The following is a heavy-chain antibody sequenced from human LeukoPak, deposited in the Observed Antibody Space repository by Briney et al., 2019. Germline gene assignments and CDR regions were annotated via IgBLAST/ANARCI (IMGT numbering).Heavy chain of an antibody. D-gene: IGHD3-22*01. CDR2: ISGSGGST. Sequence: GGSLRLSCAASGFTFSNYAMSWVRQAPGKGLEWVSTISGSGGSTYYADSVKGRFTISRDNSENTLHLQMNSLRAEDTAVYYCAKSAYYDSSGFYREYYFDYWGQGTLVTVSS. V-gene: IGHV3-23*01. CDR3: AKSAYYDSSGFYREYYFDY. CDR1: GFTFSNYA. J-gene: IGHJ4*02.